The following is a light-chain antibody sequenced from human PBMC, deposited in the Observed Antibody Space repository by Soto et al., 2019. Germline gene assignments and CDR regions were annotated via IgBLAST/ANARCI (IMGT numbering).Light chain of an antibody. CDR2: EVS. CDR1: SSDVGGYNY. V-gene: IGLV2-14*01. CDR3: SSYTSSSTV. J-gene: IGLJ1*01. Sequence: QSALTQPASVSGSPGQSITISCAGTSSDVGGYNYVSWYQQHPDKAPKLMIYEVSRRPSGVSNRFSGSKSGNTASLTISGLRAEDEADYYCSSYTSSSTVFGTGTKVTVL.